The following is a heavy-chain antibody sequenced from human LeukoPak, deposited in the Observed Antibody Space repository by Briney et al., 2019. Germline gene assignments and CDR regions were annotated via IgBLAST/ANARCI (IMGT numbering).Heavy chain of an antibody. V-gene: IGHV3-64*01. J-gene: IGHJ4*02. Sequence: GGSLRLSCAASGFTFSSYAMHWVRQAPGEGLQCLSGISSNGGSTYYANSVKGRFIISRDNSRNTLYLQMGSLRSEDMAVYYCXRGXGYTSGPLRDWGQGTLVTVSS. CDR3: XRGXGYTSGPLRD. D-gene: IGHD1-1*01. CDR1: GFTFSSYA. CDR2: ISSNGGST.